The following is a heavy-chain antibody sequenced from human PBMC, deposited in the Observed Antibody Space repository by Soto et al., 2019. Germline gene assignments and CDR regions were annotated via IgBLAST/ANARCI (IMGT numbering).Heavy chain of an antibody. Sequence: SQTLSLTCAISVDSVSSNSAAWNLISQSPSRGLEWLGRTYYRSKWYNDYAVSVKSRITINPDTSKNQFSLQLNSVTPEDTAVSYCARAVANYYYDYGMDVWGQGNTVTVSS. CDR3: ARAVANYYYDYGMDV. CDR2: TYYRSKWYN. J-gene: IGHJ6*02. CDR1: VDSVSSNSAA. V-gene: IGHV6-1*01.